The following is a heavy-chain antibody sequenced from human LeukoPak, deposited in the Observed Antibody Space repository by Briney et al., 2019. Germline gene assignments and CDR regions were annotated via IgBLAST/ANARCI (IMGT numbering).Heavy chain of an antibody. D-gene: IGHD3-10*01. J-gene: IGHJ6*02. CDR1: GYTLTELS. CDR2: FDPEDGET. V-gene: IGHV1-24*01. Sequence: ASAKVSCKVSGYTLTELSMHWVRQAPGKGREWMGGFDPEDGETIYAQKFQGRVTMTEDTSTDTAYMELSSLRSEDTAVYYCATKYYYGSGSLYYYYGMDVWGQGTTVTVSS. CDR3: ATKYYYGSGSLYYYYGMDV.